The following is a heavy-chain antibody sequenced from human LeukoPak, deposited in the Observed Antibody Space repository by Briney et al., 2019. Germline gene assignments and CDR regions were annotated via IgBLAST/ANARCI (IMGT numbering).Heavy chain of an antibody. Sequence: ASVKVSCKASGYTFTSYDINWVRQAPGQGLEWMGWMNPNSGNTGYAQKFQGRVTMTRNTSISTAYMELSSLRSEDTAVYYCARGYGSGSSWSYYYYYYMDVWGKGTTVTISS. CDR2: MNPNSGNT. J-gene: IGHJ6*03. CDR3: ARGYGSGSSWSYYYYYYMDV. V-gene: IGHV1-8*01. CDR1: GYTFTSYD. D-gene: IGHD3-10*01.